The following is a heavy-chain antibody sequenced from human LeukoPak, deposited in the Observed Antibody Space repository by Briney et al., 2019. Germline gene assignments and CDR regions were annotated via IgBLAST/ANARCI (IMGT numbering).Heavy chain of an antibody. CDR3: ARSSWGAFDI. V-gene: IGHV3-72*01. Sequence: GGSLRLSCAASGFTFSDHYMDWVRQAPGKGLEWVGRTRNKANSYTTEYAASVKGRFTISGDDSKNSLYLQMNSLKTEDTAVYYCARSSWGAFDIWGQGTMVTVSS. D-gene: IGHD6-6*01. CDR1: GFTFSDHY. J-gene: IGHJ3*02. CDR2: TRNKANSYTT.